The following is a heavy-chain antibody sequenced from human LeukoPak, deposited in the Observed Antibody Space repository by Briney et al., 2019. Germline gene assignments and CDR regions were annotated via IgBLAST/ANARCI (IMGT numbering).Heavy chain of an antibody. V-gene: IGHV3-53*01. CDR2: IYSGGST. J-gene: IGHJ4*02. D-gene: IGHD3-3*01. CDR1: GLTLSRNY. Sequence: GGSLRLSCAASGLTLSRNYMSWLRQAPGKGLEWVSVIYSGGSTYYVDSVKGRFTISRDNSKNTLYLQMNSLRAEDTAVYYCAKGIFGVVIDCYFDYWGQGTLVTVSS. CDR3: AKGIFGVVIDCYFDY.